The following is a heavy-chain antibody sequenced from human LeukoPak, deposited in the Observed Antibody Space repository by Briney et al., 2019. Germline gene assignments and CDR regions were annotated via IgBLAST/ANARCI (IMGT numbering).Heavy chain of an antibody. V-gene: IGHV4-59*08. D-gene: IGHD2-15*01. CDR1: GFTFDGYA. J-gene: IGHJ4*02. CDR3: ARHSNITAYCSGGSCYFDY. Sequence: GSLRLSCAASGFTFDGYAMHWIRQPPGKGLEWIGYIYYSGSTNYNPSLKSRVTISVDTSKNQFSLKLSSVTAADTAVYYCARHSNITAYCSGGSCYFDYWGQGTLVTVSS. CDR2: IYYSGST.